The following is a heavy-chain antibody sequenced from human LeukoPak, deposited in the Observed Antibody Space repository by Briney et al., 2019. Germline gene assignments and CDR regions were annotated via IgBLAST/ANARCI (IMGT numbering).Heavy chain of an antibody. CDR2: ISYDGSNK. CDR1: GFTFSSYA. D-gene: IGHD6-13*01. CDR3: ASHFSSSHYYYYGMDA. J-gene: IGHJ6*02. Sequence: GGSLRLSCAASGFTFSSYAMHWVRQAPGKGLEWVAVISYDGSNKYYADSVKGRFTISRDNSKNTLYLQMNSLRAEDTAVYYCASHFSSSHYYYYGMDAWGQGTTVTVSS. V-gene: IGHV3-30-3*01.